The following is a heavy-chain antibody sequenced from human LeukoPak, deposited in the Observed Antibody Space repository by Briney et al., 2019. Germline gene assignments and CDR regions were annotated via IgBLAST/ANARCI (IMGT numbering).Heavy chain of an antibody. J-gene: IGHJ6*03. CDR3: ARDGGMYSSSSAYYYYSYMYG. CDR1: GVSISSYY. D-gene: IGHD6-6*01. CDR2: IYTSGST. V-gene: IGHV4-4*07. Sequence: PETLSLTCTVSGVSISSYYWSWNRQPAGKGLEWIGRIYTSGSTNYNPSLKSRVTMSVDTSKNQFSLKLSSVTAADTAVYYCARDGGMYSSSSAYYYYSYMYGWGKETTGTVSS.